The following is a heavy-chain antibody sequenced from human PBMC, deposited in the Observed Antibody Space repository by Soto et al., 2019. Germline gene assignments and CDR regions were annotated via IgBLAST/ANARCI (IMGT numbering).Heavy chain of an antibody. J-gene: IGHJ6*02. Sequence: RILSCAASGFTFSSYGMHWVRQAPANGLEWVAVIAYDGSNKYYSYSVKGRFTISRDKCKNTLYLQMNSLRAEDTAVYYCDNNLRRGYRSGCSCYPHYYSYGMDVWGQRTTVTV. CDR1: GFTFSSYG. D-gene: IGHD2-15*01. CDR3: DNNLRRGYRSGCSCYPHYYSYGMDV. V-gene: IGHV3-30*03. CDR2: IAYDGSNK.